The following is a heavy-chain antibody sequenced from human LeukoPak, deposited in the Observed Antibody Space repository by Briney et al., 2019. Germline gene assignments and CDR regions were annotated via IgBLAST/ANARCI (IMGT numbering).Heavy chain of an antibody. CDR1: GYTFTSYY. J-gene: IGHJ5*02. Sequence: GASVKVSCKASGYTFTSYYMHWVRQAPGQGLEWMGIINPSGGSTSYAQKFQGRVTMTRDTSTSTVYMELSSLRSEDTAVYYCARDSPDIVVVVAATRWLSGNNWFDPWGQGTLVTVSS. D-gene: IGHD2-15*01. CDR2: INPSGGST. V-gene: IGHV1-46*01. CDR3: ARDSPDIVVVVAATRWLSGNNWFDP.